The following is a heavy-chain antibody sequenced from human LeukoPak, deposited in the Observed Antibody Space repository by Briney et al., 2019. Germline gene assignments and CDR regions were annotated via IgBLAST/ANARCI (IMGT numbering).Heavy chain of an antibody. D-gene: IGHD3-10*01. V-gene: IGHV3-7*05. CDR2: VNQDGRQK. Sequence: QPGGSLRLSCAASGFTFSDYDMNWVRQAPGKGLEWVANVNQDGRQKNYVDSVRGRFTISRDNVKNSLYLQMNSLRAEDTAVYYCARDPDLRRGFDGEGYWGQGTLVTVSS. CDR3: ARDPDLRRGFDGEGY. J-gene: IGHJ4*02. CDR1: GFTFSDYD.